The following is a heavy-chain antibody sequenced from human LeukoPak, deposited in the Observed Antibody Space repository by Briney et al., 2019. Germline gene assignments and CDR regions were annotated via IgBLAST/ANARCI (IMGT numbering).Heavy chain of an antibody. V-gene: IGHV3-30*18. CDR1: GFTFSSYG. J-gene: IGHJ4*02. CDR2: ISYDGSNK. D-gene: IGHD5-18*01. CDR3: AKEHRDGYSYGQGLDY. Sequence: GGSLRLSCAASGFTFSSYGLHWVRQAPGKGLEWVAVISYDGSNKYYADSVKGRITISRDNSKNTLYLQMNSLRAEDTAVYYCAKEHRDGYSYGQGLDYWGQGTLVTVSS.